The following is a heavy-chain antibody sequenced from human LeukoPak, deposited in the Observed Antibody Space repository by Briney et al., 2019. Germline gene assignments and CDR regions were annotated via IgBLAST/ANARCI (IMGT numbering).Heavy chain of an antibody. CDR1: GFSFSSYS. J-gene: IGHJ6*02. CDR3: AIPPLSGTGSSRPLAEMDV. D-gene: IGHD3-10*01. Sequence: GGSLRLSCAASGFSFSSYSMNWVRQAPGKGLEWVSYISHTGSTMSYADSVKGRFTISRDNARNSLYLQMNSLRAEDTAVYYCAIPPLSGTGSSRPLAEMDVWGQGTTVTVSS. V-gene: IGHV3-48*04. CDR2: ISHTGSTM.